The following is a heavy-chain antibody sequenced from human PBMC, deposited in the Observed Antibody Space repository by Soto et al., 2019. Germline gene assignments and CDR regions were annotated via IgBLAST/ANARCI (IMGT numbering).Heavy chain of an antibody. CDR1: GFTFSSYG. Sequence: QVQLVESGGGVVQPGRSLRLSCAASGFTFSSYGMHWVRQAPGKGLEWVAVISYDGSNKYYADSVKGRFTISRDNSKNTLYLQMNSLRAEDTAVYYCAKDRRVVAFDYWAQGTLVNVSS. D-gene: IGHD2-15*01. CDR2: ISYDGSNK. J-gene: IGHJ4*02. V-gene: IGHV3-30*18. CDR3: AKDRRVVAFDY.